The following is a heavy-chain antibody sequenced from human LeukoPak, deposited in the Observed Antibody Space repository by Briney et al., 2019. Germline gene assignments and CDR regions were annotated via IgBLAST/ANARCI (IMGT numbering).Heavy chain of an antibody. CDR2: INEDETER. CDR3: ARARAATYNVFADF. J-gene: IGHJ4*02. D-gene: IGHD3-3*01. Sequence: INEDETERYYVASVEGRFTVSRDNGKNSLYLQMNGLRAEDSAVFYCARARAATYNVFADFWGQGTLVTVSS. V-gene: IGHV3-7*01.